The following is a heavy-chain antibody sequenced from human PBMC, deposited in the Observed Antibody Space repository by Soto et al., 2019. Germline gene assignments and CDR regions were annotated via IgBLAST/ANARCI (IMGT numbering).Heavy chain of an antibody. J-gene: IGHJ4*02. CDR1: GFSLSTSGVG. Sequence: GSGPTLVNPTQTLTLTCTFSGFSLSTSGVGVGWIRQPPGKALEWLALIYWNDDKRYSPSLKSRLTITKDTSKNQVVLTMTNMDPVDTATYFCAHSRLQGGGGWYYFDYGAQRSLDTVSS. CDR3: AHSRLQGGGGWYYFDY. V-gene: IGHV2-5*01. CDR2: IYWNDDK. D-gene: IGHD6-19*01.